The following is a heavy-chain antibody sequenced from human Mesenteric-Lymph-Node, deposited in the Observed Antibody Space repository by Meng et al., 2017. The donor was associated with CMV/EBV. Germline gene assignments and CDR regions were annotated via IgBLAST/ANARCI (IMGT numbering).Heavy chain of an antibody. V-gene: IGHV3-9*01. CDR2: ISWNSGSI. Sequence: SLKISCAASGFTFTSYAMSWVRQAPGKGLEWVSGISWNSGSIGYADSVKGRFTISRDNAKNSLYLQMNSLRAEDTALYYCAKDKGYSYAAHYYYGMDVWGQGTTVTVSS. D-gene: IGHD5-18*01. J-gene: IGHJ6*02. CDR1: GFTFTSYA. CDR3: AKDKGYSYAAHYYYGMDV.